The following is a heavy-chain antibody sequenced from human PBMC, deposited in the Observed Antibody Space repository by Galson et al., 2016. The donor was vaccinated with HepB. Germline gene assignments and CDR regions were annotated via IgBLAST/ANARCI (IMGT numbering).Heavy chain of an antibody. Sequence: SLRLSCAASGFSVSGNYMSWVRQAPGKGLEWVSVLYPDGRTYYGDSVKDRFTISRDNSKNILFLQMYSLRAEDTAVYYCAKNSGWYGNGYFDLWGRGTLLTVSS. J-gene: IGHJ2*01. D-gene: IGHD6-19*01. CDR3: AKNSGWYGNGYFDL. CDR2: LYPDGRT. V-gene: IGHV3-66*01. CDR1: GFSVSGNY.